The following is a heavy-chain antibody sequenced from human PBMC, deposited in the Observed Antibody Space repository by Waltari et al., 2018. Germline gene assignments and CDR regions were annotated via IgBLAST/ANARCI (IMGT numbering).Heavy chain of an antibody. Sequence: QVQLVQSGAEVKKPGASVKVSCKVSGYTLTELSMHLVRQPPGKGLEWMGGFDPEDGETIYAQKFQGRVTMTEDTSTDTAYMELSSLRSEDTAVYYCATNLDCSSTSCYPDYWGQGTLVTVSS. CDR1: GYTLTELS. J-gene: IGHJ4*02. CDR3: ATNLDCSSTSCYPDY. V-gene: IGHV1-24*01. CDR2: FDPEDGET. D-gene: IGHD2-2*01.